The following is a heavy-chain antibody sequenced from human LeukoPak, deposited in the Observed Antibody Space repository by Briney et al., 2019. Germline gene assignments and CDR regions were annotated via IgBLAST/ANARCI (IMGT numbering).Heavy chain of an antibody. CDR2: INPSGGST. J-gene: IGHJ5*02. Sequence: ASVKVSCKASGYTFTSYYMHWVRQAPGQGLEWMGIINPSGGSTSYAQKFQGRVTMTRDTSTSTVYMQLSSLRAEDTAVYHCVKKGNSWSPRFDPWGQGTLVTVSS. CDR3: VKKGNSWSPRFDP. D-gene: IGHD6-13*01. CDR1: GYTFTSYY. V-gene: IGHV1-46*01.